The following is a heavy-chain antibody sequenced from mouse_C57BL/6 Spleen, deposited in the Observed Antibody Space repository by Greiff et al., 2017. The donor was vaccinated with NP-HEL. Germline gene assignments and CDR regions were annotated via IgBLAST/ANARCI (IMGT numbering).Heavy chain of an antibody. CDR3: TRKWGAWDYFDY. CDR2: IDPEPGGT. D-gene: IGHD1-3*01. J-gene: IGHJ2*01. Sequence: QVQLQQSGAELVRPGASVTRSCKASGYTFTDYEMHWVKQTPVHGLEWIGAIDPEPGGTAYNQKFKGKAILTADKSSSTAYMELRSLTSEDSSVYYCTRKWGAWDYFDYWGQGTTLTVSS. V-gene: IGHV1-15*01. CDR1: GYTFTDYE.